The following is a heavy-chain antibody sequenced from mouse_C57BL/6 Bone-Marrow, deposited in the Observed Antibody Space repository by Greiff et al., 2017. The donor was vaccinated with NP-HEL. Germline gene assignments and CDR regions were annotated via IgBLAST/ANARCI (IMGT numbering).Heavy chain of an antibody. D-gene: IGHD1-1*01. J-gene: IGHJ2*01. Sequence: VQLQQPGAELVKPGASVKLSCKASGYTFTSYWMHWVKQRPGQGLEWIGMIHPNSGSTNYNEKFKSKATLTVDKSSSTAYMQLSSLTSEDSAVYYCARYPKLYYYGSVYYFDYWGQGTTLTVSS. CDR3: ARYPKLYYYGSVYYFDY. V-gene: IGHV1-64*01. CDR2: IHPNSGST. CDR1: GYTFTSYW.